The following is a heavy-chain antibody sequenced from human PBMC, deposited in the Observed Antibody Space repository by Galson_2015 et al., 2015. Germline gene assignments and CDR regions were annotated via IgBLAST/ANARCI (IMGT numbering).Heavy chain of an antibody. V-gene: IGHV3-43*01. D-gene: IGHD3-10*01. J-gene: IGHJ6*02. Sequence: SLRLSCAASGFTFDDYPMHWVRQAPGKGLEWVSLISWDGGSTYYADSVKGRFTISRDNSKNSLYLQMNSLRTEDTALYYCAKDGLWFGEGIGGMDVWGQGTTVTVSS. CDR2: ISWDGGST. CDR1: GFTFDDYP. CDR3: AKDGLWFGEGIGGMDV.